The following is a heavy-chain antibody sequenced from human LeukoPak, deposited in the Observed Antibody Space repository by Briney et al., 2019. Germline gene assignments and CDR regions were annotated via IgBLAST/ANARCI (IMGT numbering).Heavy chain of an antibody. Sequence: SGGSLRLSCAASGFTFSDYWMSWGRQAPGKGLEWVAHIKQDGSEKYYVDSVKGRFTISRDNAKNSLYLQMNSLRAEDTAVYYCARGRVVIGLWGQGTLVTVSS. D-gene: IGHD3-3*01. CDR1: GFTFSDYW. CDR3: ARGRVVIGL. J-gene: IGHJ4*02. CDR2: IKQDGSEK. V-gene: IGHV3-7*01.